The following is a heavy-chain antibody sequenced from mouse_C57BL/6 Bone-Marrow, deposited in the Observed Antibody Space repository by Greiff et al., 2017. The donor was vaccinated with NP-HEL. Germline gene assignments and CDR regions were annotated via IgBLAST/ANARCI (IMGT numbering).Heavy chain of an antibody. D-gene: IGHD1-1*01. Sequence: VQLQQPGAELVMPGASVKLSCKASGYTFTSYWMHWVKQRPGQGLEWLGEIDPSDSYTNYNTKFKGKATWTVDKSASTAYMQLSSLTSEDSAVYSCAKYGNNYAMDYWGQGTSVTVSS. V-gene: IGHV1-69*01. CDR1: GYTFTSYW. CDR3: AKYGNNYAMDY. CDR2: IDPSDSYT. J-gene: IGHJ4*01.